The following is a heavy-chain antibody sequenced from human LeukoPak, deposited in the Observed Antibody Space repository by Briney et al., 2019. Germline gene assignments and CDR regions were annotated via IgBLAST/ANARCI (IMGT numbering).Heavy chain of an antibody. CDR3: ARDLVAVDAFDI. CDR1: GGSISSSSYY. V-gene: IGHV4-39*07. CDR2: IYYSGST. J-gene: IGHJ3*02. Sequence: SETLSLTCTVSGGSISSSSYYWGWIRQPPGKGLEWIGSIYYSGSTYYNPSLKSRVTISVDTSKNQFSLKLSSVTAADTAVYYCARDLVAVDAFDIWGQGTMVTVSS.